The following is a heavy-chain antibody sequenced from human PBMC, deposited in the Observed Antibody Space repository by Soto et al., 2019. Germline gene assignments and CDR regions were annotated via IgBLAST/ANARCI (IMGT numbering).Heavy chain of an antibody. J-gene: IGHJ6*02. CDR1: GGSFSGYY. CDR3: ARGGDYYGMDV. D-gene: IGHD3-10*01. CDR2: INHSGST. V-gene: IGHV4-34*01. Sequence: QVQLQQWGAGLLKPSETLSLTCAVYGGSFSGYYWSWIRHPPGKGLEWIGEINHSGSTNYNPSLKSRVTISVDTSKNQFSLKLSSVTAADTAVYYCARGGDYYGMDVWGQGTTVTVSS.